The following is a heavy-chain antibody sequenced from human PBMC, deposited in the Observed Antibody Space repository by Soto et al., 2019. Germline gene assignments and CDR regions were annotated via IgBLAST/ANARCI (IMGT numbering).Heavy chain of an antibody. CDR2: ITQSGST. V-gene: IGHV4-34*01. Sequence: QVQLEQWGAGLLKPSETLSLTCNVNGGSFSDYYWTWIRQSPGKGLEWIGEITQSGSTKYTPSLKSRVTISVDTPKKQFSLNLTSVTAADTAVHYCAGLRAYYWYIDVWGKGTTVTVS. D-gene: IGHD3-10*01. J-gene: IGHJ6*03. CDR1: GGSFSDYY. CDR3: AGLRAYYWYIDV.